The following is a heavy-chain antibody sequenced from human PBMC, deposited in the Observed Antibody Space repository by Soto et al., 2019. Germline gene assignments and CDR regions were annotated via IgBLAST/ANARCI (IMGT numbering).Heavy chain of an antibody. CDR3: AGGDIVVVQAATDYYDSMDV. Sequence: ASVKVSCKASGYTFTSYGISWVRQAPGQGLEWMGWISAYNGNTNYAQKLQGRVTMTTDTSTSTAYMELRSLRSDDTAVYYCAGGDIVVVQAATDYYDSMDVCGQGTTVPVSS. D-gene: IGHD2-15*01. CDR2: ISAYNGNT. CDR1: GYTFTSYG. J-gene: IGHJ6*02. V-gene: IGHV1-18*01.